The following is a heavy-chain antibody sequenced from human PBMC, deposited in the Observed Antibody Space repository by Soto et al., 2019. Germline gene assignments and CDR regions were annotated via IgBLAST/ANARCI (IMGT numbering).Heavy chain of an antibody. V-gene: IGHV1-2*04. J-gene: IGHJ4*02. D-gene: IGHD2-2*01. CDR2: INPNSGGT. CDR1: GYTFTGYY. CDR3: ARAEDIVVVPAAVQFDY. Sequence: ASVKVSCTASGYTFTGYYMHWVRQAPGQGLEWMGWINPNSGGTNYAQKFQGWVTMTRDTSISTAYMELSRLRSDDTAVYYCARAEDIVVVPAAVQFDYWGQGTLVTVSS.